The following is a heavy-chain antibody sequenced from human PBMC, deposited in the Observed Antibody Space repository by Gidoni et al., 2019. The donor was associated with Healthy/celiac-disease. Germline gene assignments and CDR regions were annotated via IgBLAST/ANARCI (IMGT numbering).Heavy chain of an antibody. CDR2: IRSKAYVGTT. V-gene: IGHV3-49*03. D-gene: IGHD2-15*01. CDR3: TRVVGYCSGGSCYFDY. J-gene: IGHJ4*02. CDR1: VFTFGDYA. Sequence: EVQLLESGGGLVQPGRSLRFPCTVSVFTFGDYAMSWFRQVPGKGLEWVGFIRSKAYVGTTEYAASVKGRFTISRDDSKSIAYLQMNSLKTEDTDVYYCTRVVGYCSGGSCYFDYWGQGTLVTVSS.